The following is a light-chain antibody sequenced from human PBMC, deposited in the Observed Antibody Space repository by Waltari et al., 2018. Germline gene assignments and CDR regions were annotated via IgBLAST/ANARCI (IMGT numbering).Light chain of an antibody. V-gene: IGKV3-20*01. Sequence: EVILTQSPDTLSLSPGARATPSCRASQNITNNYLAWYQQKPGLAPRLLIYDSSSRATGVPDRFSGSGSGTDFTLTIGRLEPEDYALYYCQQYENSPLTFGGGTQVETK. CDR2: DSS. CDR1: QNITNNY. J-gene: IGKJ4*01. CDR3: QQYENSPLT.